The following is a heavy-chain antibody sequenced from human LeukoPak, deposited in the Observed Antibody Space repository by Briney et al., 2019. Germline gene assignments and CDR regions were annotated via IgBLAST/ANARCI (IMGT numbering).Heavy chain of an antibody. CDR2: IYISGNT. CDR1: GASISDYY. Sequence: SETLSLTCTVSGASISDYYWSWIRQPAGKGLEWIGRIYISGNTQYNPSLTSRVTMSLDTSKNRFSLNLNSVTAADTAIYYCARDQAPNWNYDVFDYWGQGTLVTVSS. V-gene: IGHV4-4*07. D-gene: IGHD1-7*01. CDR3: ARDQAPNWNYDVFDY. J-gene: IGHJ4*02.